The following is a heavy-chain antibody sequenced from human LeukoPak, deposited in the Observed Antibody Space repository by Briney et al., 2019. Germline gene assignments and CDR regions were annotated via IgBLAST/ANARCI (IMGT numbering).Heavy chain of an antibody. D-gene: IGHD2-15*01. J-gene: IGHJ4*02. CDR3: ASGPHVLAASY. V-gene: IGHV1-8*03. CDR2: MNPNSGNT. CDR1: GYTFTSYD. Sequence: GASVKVSCTASGYTFTSYDINWVRQATGQGLEWMGWMNPNSGNTGYAQKFQGRVTITRNTSISTAYMELSSLRSEDTAVYYCASGPHVLAASYWGQGTLVTVSS.